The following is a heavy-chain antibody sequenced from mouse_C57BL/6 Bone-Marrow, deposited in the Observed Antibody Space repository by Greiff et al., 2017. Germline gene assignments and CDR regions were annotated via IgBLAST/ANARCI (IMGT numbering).Heavy chain of an antibody. CDR3: ARHCVTTVVASPDWYFDV. J-gene: IGHJ1*03. CDR1: GYTFTSYW. Sequence: QVQLQQPGAELVKPGASVKLSCKASGYTFTSYWMQWVKQRPGQGLEWIGEIDPSDSYTNYNQKFKGKATLTVDTSSSTAYMQLSSLTSEDSAVYYSARHCVTTVVASPDWYFDVWGTGTTVTVSA. V-gene: IGHV1-50*01. D-gene: IGHD1-1*01. CDR2: IDPSDSYT.